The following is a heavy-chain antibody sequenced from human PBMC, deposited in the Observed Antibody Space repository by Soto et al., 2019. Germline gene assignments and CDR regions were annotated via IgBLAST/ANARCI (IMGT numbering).Heavy chain of an antibody. Sequence: QVQLVQSGAEVKKPGSSVKVSCKASGGTFSSYAISWVRQAPGQWLEWMGGIIPIFGTANYAQKFQGRVTITADESTSTAYMELSSLRSEDTAVYYCARDRNPTVTSAFDIWGQGTMVTVSS. J-gene: IGHJ3*02. CDR1: GGTFSSYA. D-gene: IGHD4-17*01. CDR2: IIPIFGTA. V-gene: IGHV1-69*12. CDR3: ARDRNPTVTSAFDI.